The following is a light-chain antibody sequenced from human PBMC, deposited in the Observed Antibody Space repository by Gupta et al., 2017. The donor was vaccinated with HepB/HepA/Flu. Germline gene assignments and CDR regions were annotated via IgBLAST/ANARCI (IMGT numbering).Light chain of an antibody. V-gene: IGLV2-11*01. Sequence: QSALTHPRSVSGSPGQPVTISCTGTSTDVGNYNYVSWYQQHPGTAHQLMIYDVIQRPSAVPDRFSGSKSGNTASLTISGHQAEDEADYYCCSYAGTYTYVFGNGTKVTVL. J-gene: IGLJ1*01. CDR3: CSYAGTYTYV. CDR2: DVI. CDR1: STDVGNYNY.